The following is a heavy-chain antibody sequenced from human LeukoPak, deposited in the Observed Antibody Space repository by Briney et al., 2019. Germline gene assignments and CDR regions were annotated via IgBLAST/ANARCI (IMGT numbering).Heavy chain of an antibody. V-gene: IGHV6-1*01. CDR3: ARLYCSSTSCERPFDY. J-gene: IGHJ4*02. CDR2: TYYSSIWYS. Sequence: SQTLSLTCAISGDSVSTNNAGWNWIRQSPSRGLEWLGRTYYSSIWYSHYALSMKSRITINPDTSKNQFSLKLSSVTAADTAVYYCARLYCSSTSCERPFDYWGQGTLVTVSS. CDR1: GDSVSTNNAG. D-gene: IGHD2-2*01.